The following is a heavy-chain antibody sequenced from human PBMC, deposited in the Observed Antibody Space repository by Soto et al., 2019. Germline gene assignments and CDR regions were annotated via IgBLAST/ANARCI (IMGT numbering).Heavy chain of an antibody. CDR1: GGSIRNYY. CDR2: VHDSGST. Sequence: KPSETLSLTCTVPGGSIRNYYWNWIRQPPGKGLEWIGYVHDSGSTNHNPSLKSRLTISVDTSKNQFSLKLSSVAAADTAVYFCARAYSSGAFYFDYWGQGALVTVSS. V-gene: IGHV4-59*01. D-gene: IGHD6-19*01. J-gene: IGHJ4*02. CDR3: ARAYSSGAFYFDY.